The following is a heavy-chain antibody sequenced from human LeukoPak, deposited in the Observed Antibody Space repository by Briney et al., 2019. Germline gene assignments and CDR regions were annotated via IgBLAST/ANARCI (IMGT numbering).Heavy chain of an antibody. Sequence: GGSLRLSCAASGFTFSSYAMSWVRQAPGKGLEWVSAISGSGGSTYYADPVKGRFTISRDNSKNTLYLQMNSLRAEDTAVYYCAKVAGASYDSSGYVDYWGQGTLVTVSS. J-gene: IGHJ4*02. D-gene: IGHD3-22*01. V-gene: IGHV3-23*01. CDR2: ISGSGGST. CDR1: GFTFSSYA. CDR3: AKVAGASYDSSGYVDY.